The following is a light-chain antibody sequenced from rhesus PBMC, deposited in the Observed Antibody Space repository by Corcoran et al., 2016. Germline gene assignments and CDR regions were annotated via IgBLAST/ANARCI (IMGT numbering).Light chain of an antibody. Sequence: DIQMTQSPSSLSASVGDTVTITCQASQAISKSLAWYQQKPGKAPNLLIYDTSTLQSGVPSRFSGSGSWTEFTLTISSLQPEDFATYYCQQHNSYPPTFGGGTKVDLK. CDR3: QQHNSYPPT. CDR2: DTS. J-gene: IGKJ4*01. V-gene: IGKV1-33*02. CDR1: QAISKS.